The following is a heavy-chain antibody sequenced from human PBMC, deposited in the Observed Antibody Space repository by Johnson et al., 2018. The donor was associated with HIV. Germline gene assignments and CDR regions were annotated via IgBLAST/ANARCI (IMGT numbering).Heavy chain of an antibody. CDR3: ARGDNAAAGDAFDI. D-gene: IGHD6-13*01. CDR2: INRDGSTT. J-gene: IGHJ3*02. CDR1: GFTLTTHW. Sequence: AQLVESGGGLVQPGGSLRLSCAASGFTLTTHWMHWVRQAPGKGLVWVSRINRDGSTTDYADSVTGRFTISRDNAKNTGYLQMNSLRAEDTAVYFCARGDNAAAGDAFDIWGQGTMVTVSS. V-gene: IGHV3-74*01.